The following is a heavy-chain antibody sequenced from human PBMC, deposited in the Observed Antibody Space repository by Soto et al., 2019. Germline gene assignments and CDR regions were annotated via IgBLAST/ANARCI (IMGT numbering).Heavy chain of an antibody. CDR3: ASHPGGYCSGGSCSPFDAFDI. CDR1: GFTFISYA. Sequence: GRSLRLSCAASGFTFISYAMHWVRQAPGKGLAWVAVISYDGSNKYYADSVKGRFTISRDNSKNTLYLQMNSLRAEDTAVYYCASHPGGYCSGGSCSPFDAFDIWGQGTMVTVSS. V-gene: IGHV3-30-3*01. D-gene: IGHD2-15*01. CDR2: ISYDGSNK. J-gene: IGHJ3*02.